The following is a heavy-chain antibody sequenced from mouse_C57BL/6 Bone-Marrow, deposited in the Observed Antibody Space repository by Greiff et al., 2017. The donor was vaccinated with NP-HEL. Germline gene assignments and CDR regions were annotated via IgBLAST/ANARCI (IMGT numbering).Heavy chain of an antibody. V-gene: IGHV1-43*01. D-gene: IGHD1-1*01. Sequence: EVQLQQSGPELVKPGASVKISCKASGYSFTGYYMHWVKQSSEKSLEWIGEINPSTGGTSYNQKFKGKATLTVDKSSSTAYMQLKSLTSEDSAVYYCHPPYITTVEAPGYWYFDVWGTGTTVTVSS. CDR1: GYSFTGYY. CDR2: INPSTGGT. J-gene: IGHJ1*03. CDR3: HPPYITTVEAPGYWYFDV.